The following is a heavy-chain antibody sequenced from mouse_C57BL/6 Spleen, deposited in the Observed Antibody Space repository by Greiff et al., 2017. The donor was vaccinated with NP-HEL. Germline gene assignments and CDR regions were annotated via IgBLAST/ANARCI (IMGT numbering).Heavy chain of an antibody. J-gene: IGHJ2*01. V-gene: IGHV1-72*01. D-gene: IGHD2-3*01. Sequence: QVHVKQPGAELVKPGASVKLSCKASGYTFTSYWMHWVKQRPGRGLEWIGRIDPNSGGTKYNEKFKSKATLTVDKPSSTAYMQLSSLTSEDSAVYYCAREGDGYSPLGYWGQGTTLTVSS. CDR3: AREGDGYSPLGY. CDR1: GYTFTSYW. CDR2: IDPNSGGT.